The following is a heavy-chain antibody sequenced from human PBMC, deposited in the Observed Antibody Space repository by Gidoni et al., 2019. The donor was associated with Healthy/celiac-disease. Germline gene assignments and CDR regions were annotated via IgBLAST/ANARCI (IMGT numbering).Heavy chain of an antibody. CDR2: ITTAADT. CDR3: ARASSGWRDKSYFDY. V-gene: IGHV3-13*01. D-gene: IGHD6-19*01. CDR1: GFHFSSYN. J-gene: IGHJ4*02. Sequence: EVLLVESGGGLVQPGGALGLSCVASGFHFSSYNMHWGRQAAGNGLGWVSVITTAADTYYPGSVQGLFTISRENAKTSLFLQMNSLRAGDTAVYYCARASSGWRDKSYFDYWGRGPLVTVSS.